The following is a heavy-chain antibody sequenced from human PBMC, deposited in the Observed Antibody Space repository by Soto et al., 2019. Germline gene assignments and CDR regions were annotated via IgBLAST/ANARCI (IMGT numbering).Heavy chain of an antibody. J-gene: IGHJ4*02. Sequence: PGGSLRLSCAATGFTISGYWMHWVRQAPGKGLVWVSRINGDGSSTNYADTVKGRFTISRDNAKNTLYLQMNSLRAEDAAVYYCARGLSFDQWGQGTLVTVSS. CDR3: ARGLSFDQ. CDR1: GFTISGYW. CDR2: INGDGSST. V-gene: IGHV3-74*01.